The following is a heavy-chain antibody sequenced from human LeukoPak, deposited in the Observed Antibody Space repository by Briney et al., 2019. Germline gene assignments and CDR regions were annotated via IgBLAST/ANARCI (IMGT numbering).Heavy chain of an antibody. CDR2: ISSSSSTI. D-gene: IGHD3-22*01. J-gene: IGHJ4*02. V-gene: IGHV3-48*02. Sequence: GSLGLSCAASGFTFSSYSMNWVRQAPGKGLEWVSYISSSSSTIYYADSVKGRFTISRDNAKNSLYLQMNSLRDEDTAVYYCARDLGWPYYYDSSGYPDYCGQGTLVTVSS. CDR3: ARDLGWPYYYDSSGYPDY. CDR1: GFTFSSYS.